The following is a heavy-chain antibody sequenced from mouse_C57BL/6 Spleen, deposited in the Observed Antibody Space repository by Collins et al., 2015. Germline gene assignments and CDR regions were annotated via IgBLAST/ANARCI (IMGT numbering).Heavy chain of an antibody. Sequence: QVQLQQPGAELVRPGSSVKLSCKASGYTFTSYWMHWVKQRPIQGLEWIGNIGPSDSETHYNQKFKDKATLTVDKSSSTAYMQLSSLTSEDSAVYYCARSLPGAMDYWGQGTSVTVSS. J-gene: IGHJ4*01. CDR1: GYTFTSYW. CDR2: IGPSDSET. CDR3: ARSLPGAMDY. V-gene: IGHV1-52*01.